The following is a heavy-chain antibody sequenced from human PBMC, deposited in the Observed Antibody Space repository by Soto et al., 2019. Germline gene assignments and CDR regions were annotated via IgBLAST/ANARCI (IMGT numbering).Heavy chain of an antibody. CDR3: ARDKDWNYVRWFDY. Sequence: ASVKVSCKASGYTFTSYAMHWVRQAPGQRLEWMGWINAGNGNTKYSQKFQGRVTITRDTSASTAYMELSSLRSEDTAVYYCARDKDWNYVRWFDYWGHGTLVTVSS. CDR2: INAGNGNT. V-gene: IGHV1-3*01. D-gene: IGHD1-7*01. CDR1: GYTFTSYA. J-gene: IGHJ5*01.